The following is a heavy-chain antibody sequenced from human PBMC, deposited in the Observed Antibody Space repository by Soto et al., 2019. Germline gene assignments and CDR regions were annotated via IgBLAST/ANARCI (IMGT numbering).Heavy chain of an antibody. D-gene: IGHD3-10*01. V-gene: IGHV4-39*01. J-gene: IGHJ4*02. CDR3: ASLLGIKFDY. CDR1: GGSISSSSYY. CDR2: IYYSGTT. Sequence: QLQLQESGPGLVQPSATLSLTCTVSGGSISSSSYYWGWIRQPPGKGLEWIGTIYYSGTTNYNPSLKSRVTISVDTSQNQFSLKLNSLTAADTAVYYCASLLGIKFDYWGQGALVTVSS.